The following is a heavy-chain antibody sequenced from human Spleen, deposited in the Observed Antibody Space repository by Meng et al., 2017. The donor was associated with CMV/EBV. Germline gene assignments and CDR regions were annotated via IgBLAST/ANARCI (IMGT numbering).Heavy chain of an antibody. CDR1: GDSVSSNTGA. Sequence: SCAISGDSVSSNTGAWSWIRQSPSRGLEWLGRTYYRSKWYNDYAVSVKSRITIDPDTSKNQFSLQLNSVTPEDTAVYYCARGWAYDYWGQGTLVTVSS. V-gene: IGHV6-1*01. D-gene: IGHD2-21*01. CDR2: TYYRSKWYN. CDR3: ARGWAYDY. J-gene: IGHJ4*02.